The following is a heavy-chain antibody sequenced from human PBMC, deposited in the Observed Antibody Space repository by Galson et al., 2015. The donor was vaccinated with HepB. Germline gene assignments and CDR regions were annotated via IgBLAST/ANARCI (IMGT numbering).Heavy chain of an antibody. V-gene: IGHV1-18*01. J-gene: IGHJ5*02. CDR3: ARGALVAAVGATPNNWFDP. Sequence: SVKVSCKASGYTFSSYSITWVRQAPGQGLEWVGWISPHNRYTNYAQNFQGRVTMTTDTSTSTTYLELRSLRSDDTAVYYCARGALVAAVGATPNNWFDPWGRGTLVTVSS. CDR1: GYTFSSYS. CDR2: ISPHNRYT. D-gene: IGHD2-15*01.